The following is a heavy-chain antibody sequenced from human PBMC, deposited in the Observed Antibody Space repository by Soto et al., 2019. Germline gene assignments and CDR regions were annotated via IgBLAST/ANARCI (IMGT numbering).Heavy chain of an antibody. V-gene: IGHV2-5*02. D-gene: IGHD3-3*01. Sequence: QITLNESGPTVVKPAESLTLTCTFSGFSLTTSGVGVGWIRQSPGKAPEWLALIYWDDDTRYSASLKSRLTITKDTSKIQVVLKMASVDAADTATYYCAHRILRTVFGLVTTTAIYFDFWGQGTPVVVSS. CDR3: AHRILRTVFGLVTTTAIYFDF. CDR2: IYWDDDT. J-gene: IGHJ4*02. CDR1: GFSLTTSGVG.